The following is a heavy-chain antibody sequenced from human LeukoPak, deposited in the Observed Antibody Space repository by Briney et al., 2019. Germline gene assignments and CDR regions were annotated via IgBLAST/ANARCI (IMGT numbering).Heavy chain of an antibody. CDR3: ARVRGPYGGNSYFDY. CDR2: IYSGGST. Sequence: GGSLRLSCAASGFTVSSNYMSWVRQAPGKGLEWVSVIYSGGSTYYADSVKGRFTISRDNSKNTLYLQMNSLRAENTAVYYCARVRGPYGGNSYFDYWGQGTLVTVSS. D-gene: IGHD4-23*01. V-gene: IGHV3-53*01. CDR1: GFTVSSNY. J-gene: IGHJ4*02.